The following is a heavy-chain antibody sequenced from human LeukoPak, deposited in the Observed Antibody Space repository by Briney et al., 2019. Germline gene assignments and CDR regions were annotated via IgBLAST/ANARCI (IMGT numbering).Heavy chain of an antibody. Sequence: SGTLSHTCAVSGGSISSRNWWSWVRQPPGKGLEWIGEIYHSGSTNYNPSLKTRVTISADTSKNQFSLKLYSVTAADTAVYYCATRKLGNDYWGQGTLVTVSS. J-gene: IGHJ4*02. CDR2: IYHSGST. D-gene: IGHD7-27*01. CDR1: GGSISSRNW. V-gene: IGHV4-4*02. CDR3: ATRKLGNDY.